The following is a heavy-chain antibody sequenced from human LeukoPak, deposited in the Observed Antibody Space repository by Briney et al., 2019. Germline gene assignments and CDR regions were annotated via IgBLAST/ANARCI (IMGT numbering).Heavy chain of an antibody. J-gene: IGHJ4*02. CDR2: IHSSSGSTI. CDR3: ARGGYFSGWYYRN. Sequence: GGSLRLSCVASGFTFSDYYMSWIRQAPGKRLEWVSYIHSSSGSTIWYADSVKGRFTISRDNTKNSLYLQINSLRDQDTALYYCARGGYFSGWYYRNWGQGTLVTVSS. D-gene: IGHD6-13*01. CDR1: GFTFSDYY. V-gene: IGHV3-11*04.